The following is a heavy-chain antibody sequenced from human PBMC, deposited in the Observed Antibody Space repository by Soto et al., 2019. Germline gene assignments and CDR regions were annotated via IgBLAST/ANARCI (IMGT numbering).Heavy chain of an antibody. V-gene: IGHV1-18*01. CDR1: GYTFTSYG. CDR3: ARGAAAGHHYYYGMDV. J-gene: IGHJ6*02. CDR2: ISAYNGNT. Sequence: GASVKVSCKASGYTFTSYGISWVRQAPGQGLEWMGWISAYNGNTNYAQKLQGRVTMTTDTSTSTAYMELRSPRSDDTAVYYCARGAAAGHHYYYGMDVWGQGTTVTVSS. D-gene: IGHD6-13*01.